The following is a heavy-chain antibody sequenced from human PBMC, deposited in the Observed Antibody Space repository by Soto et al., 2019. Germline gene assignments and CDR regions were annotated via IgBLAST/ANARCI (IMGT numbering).Heavy chain of an antibody. J-gene: IGHJ4*02. V-gene: IGHV3-23*01. CDR3: AKVAVEWELPRNYFDY. CDR1: GFTFSSYA. Sequence: GGSLRLSCAASGFTFSSYAMSWVRQAPGKGLEWVSAISGSGGSTYYADSVKGRFTISRDNSKNTLYLQMNSLRAEDTAVYYCAKVAVEWELPRNYFDYWGQGTLVTVSS. CDR2: ISGSGGST. D-gene: IGHD1-26*01.